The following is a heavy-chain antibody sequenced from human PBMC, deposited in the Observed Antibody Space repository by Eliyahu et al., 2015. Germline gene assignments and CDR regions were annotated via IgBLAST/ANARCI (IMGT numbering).Heavy chain of an antibody. Sequence: EVQLVQSGGGLVQPGGSXRLSCAASGFTFSNYGMNWVRQASGKGLEWVSYISSSRSTINYADSVKGRFTISRDNAKNSLYLQMNSLRDEDTAVYYCARGGAARPDYWGQGTLVTVSS. CDR1: GFTFSNYG. D-gene: IGHD6-6*01. J-gene: IGHJ4*02. CDR3: ARGGAARPDY. CDR2: ISSSRSTI. V-gene: IGHV3-48*02.